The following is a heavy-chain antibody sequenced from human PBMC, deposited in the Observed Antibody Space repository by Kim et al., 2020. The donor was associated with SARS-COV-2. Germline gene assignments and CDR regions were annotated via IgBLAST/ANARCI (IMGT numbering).Heavy chain of an antibody. CDR3: IIDYDY. Sequence: DGSTTTSAAAVKGRVTISSDNAKNTVFLEMNSLRAEDTAVYYCIIDYDYWGQGTLVTVSS. J-gene: IGHJ4*02. CDR2: DGSTT. V-gene: IGHV3-74*01.